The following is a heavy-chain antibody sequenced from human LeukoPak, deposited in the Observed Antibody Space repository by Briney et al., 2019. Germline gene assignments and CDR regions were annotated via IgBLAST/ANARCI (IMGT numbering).Heavy chain of an antibody. J-gene: IGHJ4*02. V-gene: IGHV4-30-4*01. CDR2: IYYSGST. D-gene: IGHD3-22*01. CDR1: GGSISSGDYY. CDR3: ARAQGSGYYYGKDPSLFDY. Sequence: SETLSLTCTVSGGSISSGDYYWSWIRQPPGKGLEWIVYIYYSGSTYYNPSLKSRVTISVDTSKNQFSLKLSSVTAADTAVYYCARAQGSGYYYGKDPSLFDYWGQGTLVTVSS.